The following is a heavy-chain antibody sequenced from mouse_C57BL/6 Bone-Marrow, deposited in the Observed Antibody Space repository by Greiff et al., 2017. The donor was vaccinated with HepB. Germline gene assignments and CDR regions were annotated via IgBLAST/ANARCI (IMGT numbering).Heavy chain of an antibody. CDR2: ISYDGSN. CDR1: GYSITSGYY. V-gene: IGHV3-6*01. Sequence: DVQLQESGPGLVKPSQSLSLTCSVTGYSITSGYYWNWIRQFPGNKLEWMGYISYDGSNNYNPSLKNRISITRDTSKNQFFLKLNSVTTEDTATYYCARDRAYYSNFDYWGQGTTLTVSS. J-gene: IGHJ2*01. D-gene: IGHD2-5*01. CDR3: ARDRAYYSNFDY.